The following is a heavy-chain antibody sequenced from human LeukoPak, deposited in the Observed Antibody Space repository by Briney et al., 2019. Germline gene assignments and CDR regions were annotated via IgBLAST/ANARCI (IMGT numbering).Heavy chain of an antibody. CDR2: IYSGGST. J-gene: IGHJ1*01. CDR3: ARGGRVTPEYFQH. Sequence: PGGSLRLSCAASGFTVSSNYMTWVRQAPGEGLEWVSVIYSGGSTYYADSVKGRFTISRDNSKNTLYLQMNSLRAEDTAVYYCARGGRVTPEYFQHWGQGTLVTVSS. V-gene: IGHV3-53*01. CDR1: GFTVSSNY. D-gene: IGHD2-21*02.